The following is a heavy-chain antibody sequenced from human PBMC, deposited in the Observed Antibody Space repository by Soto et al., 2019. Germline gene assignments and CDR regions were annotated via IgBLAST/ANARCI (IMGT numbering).Heavy chain of an antibody. CDR3: ARGQIYCSSTGCDVCCDP. CDR2: INHSGST. Sequence: QVQLQQWGAGLLKPSETLSLTCAVYGWSFSGYYWSWIRQPPGKGLEWIGEINHSGSTTYNPSLKSRVDISVDTSKNQFSMKLSSVTAADTAVYYCARGQIYCSSTGCDVCCDPWGQGTLVTVSS. CDR1: GWSFSGYY. J-gene: IGHJ5*02. D-gene: IGHD2-2*01. V-gene: IGHV4-34*01.